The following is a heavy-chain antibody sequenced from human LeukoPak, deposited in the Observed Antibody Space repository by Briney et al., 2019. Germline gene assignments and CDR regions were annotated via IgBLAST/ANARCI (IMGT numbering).Heavy chain of an antibody. J-gene: IGHJ4*02. CDR1: RFTFNTYA. V-gene: IGHV3-30-3*01. Sequence: GGSLRLSCAASRFTFNTYAMSWVRQAPGKGLEWVAVISFDGSNTYYTDSVKGRFTISRDNSKNTLYLQMNSLRAEDTAVYYCARGSSTYFDYWGQGTLVTVSS. CDR2: ISFDGSNT. D-gene: IGHD2-2*01. CDR3: ARGSSTYFDY.